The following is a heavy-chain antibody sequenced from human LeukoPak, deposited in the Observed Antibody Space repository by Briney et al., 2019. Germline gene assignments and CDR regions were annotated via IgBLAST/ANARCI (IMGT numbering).Heavy chain of an antibody. J-gene: IGHJ4*02. CDR1: GNSFASYW. Sequence: PGESLKISCKASGNSFASYWIGWVRQMPGKGLEWMGIIYPDDSDTRYSPSFQGQVTITADKSISTAYLQWNNLKASDTAMYYCARRIAGSGSDYWGQGTLVTVSS. CDR3: ARRIAGSGSDY. CDR2: IYPDDSDT. D-gene: IGHD6-13*01. V-gene: IGHV5-51*01.